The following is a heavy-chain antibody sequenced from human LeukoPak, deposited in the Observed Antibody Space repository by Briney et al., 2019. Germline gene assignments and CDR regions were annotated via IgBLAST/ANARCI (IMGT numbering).Heavy chain of an antibody. Sequence: ASVKVSCKASGYTFTSYYMHWVRQAPGQGLEWMGIINPSGGSTSYAQKFQGRVTITADKSTSTAYMELSSLRSEDTAVYYCATGGPDSSGYYDAFDIWGQGTMVTVSS. V-gene: IGHV1-46*01. J-gene: IGHJ3*02. D-gene: IGHD3-22*01. CDR3: ATGGPDSSGYYDAFDI. CDR1: GYTFTSYY. CDR2: INPSGGST.